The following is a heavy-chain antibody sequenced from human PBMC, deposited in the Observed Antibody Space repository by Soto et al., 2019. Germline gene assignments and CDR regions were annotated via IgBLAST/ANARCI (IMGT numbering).Heavy chain of an antibody. V-gene: IGHV3-21*01. CDR3: ARGPVLLWFGELTHPYYYYGMDV. CDR1: GFTFSSYS. CDR2: ISSSSSYI. Sequence: PGGSLRLSCAASGFTFSSYSMNWVRQAPGKGLEWVSSISSSSSYIYYADSVKGRFTISRDNAKNSLYLQMNSLRAEDTAVYYCARGPVLLWFGELTHPYYYYGMDVWGQGTTVTVSS. D-gene: IGHD3-10*01. J-gene: IGHJ6*02.